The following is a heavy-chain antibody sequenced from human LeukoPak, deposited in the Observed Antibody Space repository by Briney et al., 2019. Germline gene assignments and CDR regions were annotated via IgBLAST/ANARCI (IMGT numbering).Heavy chain of an antibody. CDR1: GGTFSSYA. CDR2: IIPIFGTA. CDR3: ARDAAPYGDYVRIGLPNWFDP. V-gene: IGHV1-69*13. Sequence: ASVKVSCKASGGTFSSYAISWVRQAPGQGLEWMGGIIPIFGTANYAQKFQGRVTITADASTSTAYMELSSLRSEDTAVYYCARDAAPYGDYVRIGLPNWFDPWGQGTLVTVSS. D-gene: IGHD4-17*01. J-gene: IGHJ5*02.